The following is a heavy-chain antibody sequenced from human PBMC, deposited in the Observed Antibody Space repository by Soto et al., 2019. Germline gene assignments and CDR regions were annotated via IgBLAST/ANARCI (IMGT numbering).Heavy chain of an antibody. D-gene: IGHD3-9*01. CDR2: ISYGGYT. Sequence: QVQLQQWGAGLLKASETLSLTCGVHGGPFRDYYWTWIRQSPGQGLEWIGEISYGGYTTYSPSLKSRVTISIDTSKNQFSFELTSVTAADTAMYYCGRGGGPDWYTDYCGQGTLVTVSS. CDR1: GGPFRDYY. V-gene: IGHV4-34*01. J-gene: IGHJ4*02. CDR3: GRGGGPDWYTDY.